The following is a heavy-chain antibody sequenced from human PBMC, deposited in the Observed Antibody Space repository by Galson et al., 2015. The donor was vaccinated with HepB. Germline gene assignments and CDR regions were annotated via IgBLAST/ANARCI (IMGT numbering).Heavy chain of an antibody. J-gene: IGHJ4*02. CDR1: GFTFSSYW. Sequence: SLRLSCAASGFTFSSYWMSWVRQAPGKGLEWVANIKQDGSEKYYVDSVKGRFTISRDNAKNSLYLQMNSLRAEDTAVYYCARGGYSSGWYGGYVFDYWGQGTLVTVSS. CDR2: IKQDGSEK. D-gene: IGHD6-19*01. V-gene: IGHV3-7*01. CDR3: ARGGYSSGWYGGYVFDY.